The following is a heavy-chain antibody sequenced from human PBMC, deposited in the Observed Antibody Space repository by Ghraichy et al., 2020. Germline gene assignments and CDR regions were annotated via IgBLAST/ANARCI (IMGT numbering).Heavy chain of an antibody. V-gene: IGHV3-30*18. CDR2: ISYDGSNK. CDR1: GFTFSSYG. CDR3: AKDAHSSGYYYHDY. J-gene: IGHJ4*02. D-gene: IGHD3-22*01. Sequence: GGSLRLSCAASGFTFSSYGMHWVRQAPGKGLEWVAVISYDGSNKYYADSVKGRFTISRDNSKNTLYLQMNSLRAEDTAVYYCAKDAHSSGYYYHDYWGQGTLVTVSS.